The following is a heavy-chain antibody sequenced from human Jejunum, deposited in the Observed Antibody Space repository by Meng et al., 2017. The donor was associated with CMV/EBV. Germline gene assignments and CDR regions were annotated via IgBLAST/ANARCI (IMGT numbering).Heavy chain of an antibody. CDR2: IYWEDDK. CDR1: AFSHSTSGVR. V-gene: IGHV2-5*02. J-gene: IGHJ4*02. Sequence: QITLTASGPTLVKPPQTLTLTCTFSAFSHSTSGVRGGWIRQRPGKALEWLALIYWEDDKRYSPSLKNRLTITKDTYKNQVVLTLTNIDPVDTATYYCAHRHRLRDFDYWGQGTLVTVSS. CDR3: AHRHRLRDFDY. D-gene: IGHD4-17*01.